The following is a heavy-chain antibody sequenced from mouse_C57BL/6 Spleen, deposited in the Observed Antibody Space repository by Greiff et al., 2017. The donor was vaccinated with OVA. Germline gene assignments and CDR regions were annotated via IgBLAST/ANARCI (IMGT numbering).Heavy chain of an antibody. Sequence: VQLQQSGPELVKPGASVKISCKASGYSFTSYYIHWVKQRPGQGLEWIGWIYPGSGNTKYNEKFKGKATLTADTSSSTAYMQLSSLTSEDSAVYYCARSEAHPFDYWGQGTTLTVSS. CDR1: GYSFTSYY. CDR2: IYPGSGNT. V-gene: IGHV1-66*01. CDR3: ARSEAHPFDY. J-gene: IGHJ2*01.